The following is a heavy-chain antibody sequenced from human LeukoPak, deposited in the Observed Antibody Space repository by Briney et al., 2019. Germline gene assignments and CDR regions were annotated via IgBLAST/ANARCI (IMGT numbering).Heavy chain of an antibody. J-gene: IGHJ3*02. CDR1: GYTFTGYY. Sequence: ASVKVSCKASGYTFTGYYMHWVRQAPGQGLEWMGWINPNSGGTNYAQKFQGRVTMTRDTSISTAYMELSRLRSDDTAVYYCARTPAYSSSWLDIRGQGTMVTVSS. CDR2: INPNSGGT. D-gene: IGHD6-13*01. V-gene: IGHV1-2*02. CDR3: ARTPAYSSSWLDI.